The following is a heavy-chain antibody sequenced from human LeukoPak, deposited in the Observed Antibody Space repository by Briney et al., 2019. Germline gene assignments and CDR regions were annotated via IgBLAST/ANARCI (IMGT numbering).Heavy chain of an antibody. CDR1: GYSISSGYY. J-gene: IGHJ4*02. Sequence: PSETLSLTCAVSGYSISSGYYWGWIRQPPGKGLEWIGSIYHSGSTYYNPSLKSRVTISVDTSKNQFSLKLSSVTAADTAVYYCARGSPQVDYWGQGTLVTVSS. V-gene: IGHV4-38-2*01. CDR2: IYHSGST. CDR3: ARGSPQVDY. D-gene: IGHD2-15*01.